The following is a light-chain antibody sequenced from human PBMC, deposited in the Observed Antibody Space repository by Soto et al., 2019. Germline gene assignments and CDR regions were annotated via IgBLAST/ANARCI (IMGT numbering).Light chain of an antibody. CDR3: MQALQTPIT. V-gene: IGKV2-28*01. CDR2: LGS. J-gene: IGKJ5*01. CDR1: QSLLHSNGYNY. Sequence: DIVMTQSPLSLPVTPGEPASISCRSSQSLLHSNGYNYLDWYLQKPGQSPQLLIYLGSNRASGVPDRVSGSGSGTDFTLKIRRVEAEDVGVYYCMQALQTPITFGQGTRLEIK.